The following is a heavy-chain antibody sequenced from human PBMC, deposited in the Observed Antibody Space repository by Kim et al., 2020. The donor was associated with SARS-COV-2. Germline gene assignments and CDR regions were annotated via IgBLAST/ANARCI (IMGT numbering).Heavy chain of an antibody. CDR3: SRVGRYGDGGY. CDR2: T. D-gene: IGHD4-17*01. V-gene: IGHV4-30-2*04. Sequence: TSYNPSLESRVTISVDTSKNQFSLKLNSVTAADTAVYYCSRVGRYGDGGYWGQGTLVTVSS. J-gene: IGHJ4*02.